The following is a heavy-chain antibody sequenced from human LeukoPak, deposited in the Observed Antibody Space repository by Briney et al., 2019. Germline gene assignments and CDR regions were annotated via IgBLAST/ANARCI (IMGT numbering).Heavy chain of an antibody. CDR3: AKGAYDYVEIGYFDH. CDR1: GFSLSNYA. J-gene: IGHJ4*02. D-gene: IGHD5-12*01. V-gene: IGHV3-23*01. CDR2: IIASSGST. Sequence: GGSLRLSCAPSGFSLSNYAMSWVRQAPGQGLEWVSLIIASSGSTVYADSVKGRFTISRDNSKNTLYLQMNSLRAEDTAVYYCAKGAYDYVEIGYFDHWGQGTLVTVSS.